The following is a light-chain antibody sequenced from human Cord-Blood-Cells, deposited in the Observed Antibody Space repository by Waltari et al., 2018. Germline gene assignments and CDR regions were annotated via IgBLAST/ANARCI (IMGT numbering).Light chain of an antibody. CDR2: QDS. Sequence: SYELTQPPSVSVSPGQTASITCSGDKLGDKYACWYQQKPGQSPVLVIYQDSKRPSGIPGRFSGSNSGNTATLTISGTQAMDEADYYCQAWDSISWVFGGGTKLTVL. J-gene: IGLJ3*02. CDR1: KLGDKY. CDR3: QAWDSISWV. V-gene: IGLV3-1*01.